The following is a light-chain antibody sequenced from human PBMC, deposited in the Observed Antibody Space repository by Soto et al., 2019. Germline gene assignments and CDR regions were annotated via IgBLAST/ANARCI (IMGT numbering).Light chain of an antibody. CDR3: KQRSNWLT. V-gene: IGKV3-11*01. J-gene: IGKJ4*01. CDR1: QSVSSY. CDR2: DAS. Sequence: EIVLTQSPATLSLSPGERATLSCRASQSVSSYLAWYQQKPGQAPRLLIYDASNRATGIPARFSGSGCGTDFTLTISSLEPEDFAVYYCKQRSNWLTFGGGTKVDIK.